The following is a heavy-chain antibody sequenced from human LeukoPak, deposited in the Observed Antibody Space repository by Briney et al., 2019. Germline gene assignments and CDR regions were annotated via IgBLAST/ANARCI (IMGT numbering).Heavy chain of an antibody. CDR3: ARAYSSGVDY. J-gene: IGHJ4*02. D-gene: IGHD6-25*01. CDR2: IYYSGST. V-gene: IGHV4-59*01. Sequence: SETLSLTCTVSGGSISSYYWSWIRQPPGKGLEWIGYIYYSGSTNYNPSLKSRVTISVDTSKNQFSLKLSSVTAEDTAVYYCARAYSSGVDYWGQGTLVTVSS. CDR1: GGSISSYY.